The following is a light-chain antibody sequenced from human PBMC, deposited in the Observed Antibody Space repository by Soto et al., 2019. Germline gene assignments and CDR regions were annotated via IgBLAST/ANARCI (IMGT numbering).Light chain of an antibody. V-gene: IGKV1-5*03. CDR3: QQYDSYPS. J-gene: IGKJ2*01. CDR2: KAS. CDR1: QSISSW. Sequence: DIQMTQSPSTLSASVGDRVTITCRASQSISSWLAWYQQKSGKAPKLLIYKASSLESGVPSRFSGSGSGTEVTLTISSLQPDDFAAYYCQQYDSYPSFGQGTKLEIK.